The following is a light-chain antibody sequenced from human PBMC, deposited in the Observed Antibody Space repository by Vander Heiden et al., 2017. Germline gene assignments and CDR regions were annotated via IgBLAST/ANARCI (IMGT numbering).Light chain of an antibody. Sequence: QSVLTQPPSASGTPGQRLTISCSGSSSNLGSNTVTWYQQLPGTAPKLLIYSNQQRPSGVPDRFSGSKSGTSASLAISGLQSEDEADYYCAAWDDSLNGLVFGGGTELTVL. J-gene: IGLJ3*02. CDR2: SNQ. CDR1: SSNLGSNT. V-gene: IGLV1-44*01. CDR3: AAWDDSLNGLV.